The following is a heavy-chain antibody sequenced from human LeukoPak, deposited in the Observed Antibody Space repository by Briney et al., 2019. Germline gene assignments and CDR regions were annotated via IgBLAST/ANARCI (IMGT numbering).Heavy chain of an antibody. J-gene: IGHJ4*02. CDR3: ARAERGYYGSGSLFEFDY. CDR2: IYHSGST. D-gene: IGHD3-10*01. Sequence: PSETLSLTCAVSGGSISRGGYSWSWIRQPPGKGLEWIGYIYHSGSTYYNPSLKSRVTISVDRSKNQFSLKLSSVTAADTAVYYCARAERGYYGSGSLFEFDYWGQGTLVTVSS. V-gene: IGHV4-30-2*01. CDR1: GGSISRGGYS.